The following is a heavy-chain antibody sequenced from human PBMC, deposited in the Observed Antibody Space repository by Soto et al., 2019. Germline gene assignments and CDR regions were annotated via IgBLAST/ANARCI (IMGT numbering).Heavy chain of an antibody. CDR3: GSGPSTTWIDN. Sequence: QLQVQESGPGQVKPSQTLSLTCTVSGGSIASHHYYWGWIRQPPGKGLEWSGSIYSGGNTYYNPSLRSRLTLFVDPANNLISLKLNSVPAADSAIYYCGSGPSTTWIDNWGLGTQVSVSS. J-gene: IGHJ4*02. CDR2: IYSGGNT. CDR1: GGSIASHHYY. D-gene: IGHD2-2*01. V-gene: IGHV4-39*01.